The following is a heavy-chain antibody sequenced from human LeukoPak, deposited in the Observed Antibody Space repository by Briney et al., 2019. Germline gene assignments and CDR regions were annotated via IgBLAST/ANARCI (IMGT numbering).Heavy chain of an antibody. J-gene: IGHJ3*02. Sequence: PSETLSLTCTVSGGSISSYYWSWIRQPAGKGLEWIGRIYTSGGTSYNPSLKGRGNMSEDTYKNQFSLKLSSVTAADTAVYYCARGPNRITMMIGDAFDIWGQGTMVTISS. CDR1: GGSISSYY. CDR2: IYTSGGT. CDR3: ARGPNRITMMIGDAFDI. V-gene: IGHV4-4*07. D-gene: IGHD3-22*01.